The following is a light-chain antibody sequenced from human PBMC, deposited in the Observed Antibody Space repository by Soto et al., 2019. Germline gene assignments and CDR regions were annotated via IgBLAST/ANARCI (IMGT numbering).Light chain of an antibody. CDR2: ATS. CDR3: QKYNWPPFT. Sequence: DIQMTQSPSSLAASVGDRVTISCRASQGISNYLAWYQQKPGKAPKLLIYATSTLQSGVSSRFTGSGSGTDFTLTISSLQHEDVATYYCQKYNWPPFTFGPGTKVDI. V-gene: IGKV1-27*01. J-gene: IGKJ3*01. CDR1: QGISNY.